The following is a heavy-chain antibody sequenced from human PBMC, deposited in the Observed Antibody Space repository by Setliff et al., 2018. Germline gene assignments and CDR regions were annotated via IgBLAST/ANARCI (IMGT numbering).Heavy chain of an antibody. V-gene: IGHV1-18*01. CDR1: GYSFTSFG. Sequence: ASVKVSCKASGYSFTSFGITWVRQAPGQGLEWMGWVSTYNGDTNYAQKFRGRVTMTTDISTSSVYMELRTLRSDDTAVYYCARRPIALAGYRKGAFDIWGQGTMVTVSS. CDR3: ARRPIALAGYRKGAFDI. CDR2: VSTYNGDT. J-gene: IGHJ3*02. D-gene: IGHD6-19*01.